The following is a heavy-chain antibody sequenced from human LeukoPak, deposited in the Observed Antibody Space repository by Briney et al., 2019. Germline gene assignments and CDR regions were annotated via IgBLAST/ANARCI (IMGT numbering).Heavy chain of an antibody. V-gene: IGHV3-74*01. CDR2: INSDGSIT. Sequence: PGGSLRLSCAASGFTFSSYWMHWVRQAPGKGLMWVSRINSDGSITTYADSVKGRFTISRDNSENTLYLQMKSLRAEDTAVYYCARGDGYNFFDYWGQGTLVTVSS. CDR3: ARGDGYNFFDY. J-gene: IGHJ4*02. D-gene: IGHD5-24*01. CDR1: GFTFSSYW.